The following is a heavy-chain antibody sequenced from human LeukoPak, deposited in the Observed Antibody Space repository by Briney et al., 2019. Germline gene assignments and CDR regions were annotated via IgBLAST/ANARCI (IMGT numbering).Heavy chain of an antibody. J-gene: IGHJ4*02. CDR1: GFSLSTSGMC. Sequence: SGPALVKPTQTLTLTCTFSGFSLSTSGMCVSWIRQPPGKALEWLARIDWDDDKYYSTSLKTRLTISKDTSKNQVVLTMTNMDPVDTATYYCARIVRYFAWLPLDYWGQGTLVTVSS. CDR3: ARIVRYFAWLPLDY. D-gene: IGHD3-9*01. V-gene: IGHV2-70*11. CDR2: IDWDDDK.